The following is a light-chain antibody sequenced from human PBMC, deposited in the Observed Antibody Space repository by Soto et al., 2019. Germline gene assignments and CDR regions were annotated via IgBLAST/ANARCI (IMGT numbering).Light chain of an antibody. V-gene: IGLV1-40*01. CDR2: GNS. Sequence: QSVLPHPPSVSGAPGQRVTISCTGISSNIGAGYDVHWYQQLPGTAPKLLIYGNSNRPSGVPDRFSGSKSGTSASLAITGLQAEDEADYYCQSYDSSLSGPYVFGTGTKVTVL. J-gene: IGLJ1*01. CDR3: QSYDSSLSGPYV. CDR1: SSNIGAGYD.